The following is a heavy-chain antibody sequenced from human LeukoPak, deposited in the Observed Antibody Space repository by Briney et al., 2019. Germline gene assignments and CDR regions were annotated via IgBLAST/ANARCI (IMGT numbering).Heavy chain of an antibody. CDR1: GYTFTGYY. V-gene: IGHV1-2*02. D-gene: IGHD4-11*01. J-gene: IGHJ5*02. CDR2: INPNSGGT. Sequence: ASVKVSCKASGYTFTGYYMHWVRQAPGQGLEWMGWINPNSGGTNYARKFQGRVTMTEDTSTDTAYMELSSLRSEDTAVYYCATVQYHNWFDPWGQGTLVTVSS. CDR3: ATVQYHNWFDP.